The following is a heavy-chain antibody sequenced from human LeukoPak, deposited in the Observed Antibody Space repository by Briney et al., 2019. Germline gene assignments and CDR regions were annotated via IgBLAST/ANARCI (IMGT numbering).Heavy chain of an antibody. J-gene: IGHJ4*02. CDR2: INPSGDST. D-gene: IGHD6-19*01. CDR1: GYTSTNNY. Sequence: GASVKVSCKASGYTSTNNYMHWVRQAPGQGLEWMGVINPSGDSTRYEQKFQDRVTMTRETSTRTVYMELSSLRSEDTAVYYCARGYSSSYRNDYWGQGTLVTVSS. V-gene: IGHV1-46*01. CDR3: ARGYSSSYRNDY.